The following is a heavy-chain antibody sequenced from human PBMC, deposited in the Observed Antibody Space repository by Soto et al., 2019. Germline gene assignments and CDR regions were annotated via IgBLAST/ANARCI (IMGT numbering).Heavy chain of an antibody. J-gene: IGHJ4*02. CDR1: GDSVSSNSAA. V-gene: IGHV6-1*01. Sequence: PSQTLSLTCAISGDSVSSNSAAWNWIRQSPSRGLEWLGRTYYRSKWYNDYAVSVKSRITINPDTSKNQFSLQLNSVTPEDTAVYYCARGSSGWYHQGNYYFDYWGQGTLVTV. D-gene: IGHD6-19*01. CDR2: TYYRSKWYN. CDR3: ARGSSGWYHQGNYYFDY.